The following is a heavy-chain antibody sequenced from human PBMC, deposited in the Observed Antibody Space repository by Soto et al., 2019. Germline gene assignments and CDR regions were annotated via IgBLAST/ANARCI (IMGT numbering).Heavy chain of an antibody. D-gene: IGHD2-2*01. CDR1: GGSVSSGSYY. CDR3: ARGDHYCSSTSCYLFDP. V-gene: IGHV4-61*01. J-gene: IGHJ5*02. CDR2: IYYSGST. Sequence: PSETLSLTCTVSGGSVSSGSYYWSWIRQPPGKGLEWIGYIYYSGSTNYNPSLKSRVTISVDTSKNQFSPKLSSVTAADTAVYYCARGDHYCSSTSCYLFDPWGQGTLVTVSS.